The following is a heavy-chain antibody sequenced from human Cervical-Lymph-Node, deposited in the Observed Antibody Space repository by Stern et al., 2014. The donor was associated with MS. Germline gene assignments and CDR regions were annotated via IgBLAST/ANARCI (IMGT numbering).Heavy chain of an antibody. CDR2: INWNSDSV. CDR3: VKDKAFDNYAHLDH. V-gene: IGHV3-9*01. J-gene: IGHJ4*02. CDR1: GFTFDDYA. Sequence: EVPLVESGGGLVQPGRSLRLSCAASGFTFDDYAMHWVRQAPGKGLEWVSGINWNSDSVDYADSVKGRFTISRDNANKSVYLQMNSLRIEDTALYYCVKDKAFDNYAHLDHWGQGTLVTVSS. D-gene: IGHD3-9*01.